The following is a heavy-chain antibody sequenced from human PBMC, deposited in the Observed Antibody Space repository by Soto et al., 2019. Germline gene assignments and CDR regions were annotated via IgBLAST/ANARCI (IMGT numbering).Heavy chain of an antibody. D-gene: IGHD3-10*01. CDR1: GFTFSSYG. CDR3: AKVGPIWFGEVPRYYYMDV. Sequence: GGSLRLSCAASGFTFSSYGMRWVRQAPGKGLEWVAVISYDGSNKYYADSVKGRFTISRDNSKNTLYLQMNSLRAEDTAVYYCAKVGPIWFGEVPRYYYMDVWGKATTVTV. V-gene: IGHV3-30*18. J-gene: IGHJ6*03. CDR2: ISYDGSNK.